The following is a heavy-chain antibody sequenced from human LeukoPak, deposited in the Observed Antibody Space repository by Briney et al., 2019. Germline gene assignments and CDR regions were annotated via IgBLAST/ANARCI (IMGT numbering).Heavy chain of an antibody. CDR3: ARAYY. V-gene: IGHV3-7*01. Sequence: GGSLRLSCAASGFTFNNDWMSWVRQAPGKGLEWVANIKQDGSEKYYVDSVKGRFTISRDNAKNSLYLQMNSLRAEDTAVYYCARAYYWGQGTLVTVSS. CDR2: IKQDGSEK. J-gene: IGHJ4*02. CDR1: GFTFNNDW.